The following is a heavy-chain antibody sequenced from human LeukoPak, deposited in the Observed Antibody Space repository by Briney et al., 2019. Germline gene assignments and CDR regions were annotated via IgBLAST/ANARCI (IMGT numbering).Heavy chain of an antibody. CDR1: GFTFDDYA. CDR2: ISWNSGSI. D-gene: IGHD6-25*01. Sequence: GGSLRLSCAASGFTFDDYAMHGVRHARRKGLEWVSGISWNSGSIVYADSVKGRFTISRDNAKNSLYLQMNSLRAEDTALYYCAKALSYSITAATDYWGQGTLVTVSS. J-gene: IGHJ4*02. V-gene: IGHV3-9*01. CDR3: AKALSYSITAATDY.